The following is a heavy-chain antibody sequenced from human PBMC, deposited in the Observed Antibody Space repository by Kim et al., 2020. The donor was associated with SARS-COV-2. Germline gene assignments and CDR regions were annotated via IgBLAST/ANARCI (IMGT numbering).Heavy chain of an antibody. V-gene: IGHV3-33*01. CDR2: IWYDGSKK. Sequence: GGSLRLSCEASGFTLSNYGMHWVRQAPGKGLEWVADIWYDGSKKYYADSVKGRFTISRDNPKNTLYLQMNSLRVEDTAVYYCARDAYKLDVWGQGTTVTV. D-gene: IGHD3-16*01. CDR1: GFTLSNYG. J-gene: IGHJ6*02. CDR3: ARDAYKLDV.